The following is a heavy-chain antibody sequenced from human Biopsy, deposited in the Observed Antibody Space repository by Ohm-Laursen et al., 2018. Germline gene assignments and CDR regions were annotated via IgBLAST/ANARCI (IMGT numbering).Heavy chain of an antibody. J-gene: IGHJ6*02. CDR1: GGSISSDY. D-gene: IGHD3-22*01. Sequence: GTLSLTCTVSGGSISSDYWSWIRQPPGKGLEWIGYISNRGSTNYNPSLRGRVTISVDTSKKQFSLKVRSVTAADTAVYYCVRGVDYYDPYHYYALDVWGQGTTVTVSS. CDR2: ISNRGST. CDR3: VRGVDYYDPYHYYALDV. V-gene: IGHV4-59*12.